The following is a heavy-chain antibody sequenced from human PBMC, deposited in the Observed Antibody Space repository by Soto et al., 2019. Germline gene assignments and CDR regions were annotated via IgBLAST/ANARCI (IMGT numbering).Heavy chain of an antibody. V-gene: IGHV3-23*01. CDR3: AKARCSSTTCYVPAY. J-gene: IGHJ4*02. D-gene: IGHD2-2*01. CDR2: ISGSGGSP. Sequence: GSLRLSCAASGFTFSSYTMSWVRQAPGKGLEWVSVISGSGGSPYYADSVQGRFTISRDNPKNTLYLQMNSLRAEDTAIYYCAKARCSSTTCYVPAYWGQGTLVTVSS. CDR1: GFTFSSYT.